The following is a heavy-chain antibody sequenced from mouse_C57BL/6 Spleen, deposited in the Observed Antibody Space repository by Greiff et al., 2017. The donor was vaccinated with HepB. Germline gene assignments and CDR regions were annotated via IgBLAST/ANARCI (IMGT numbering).Heavy chain of an antibody. CDR1: GYTFTSYW. CDR2: INPSNGGT. CDR3: ARYSSHYYAMDY. Sequence: VQLQQPGTELVKPGASVKLSCKASGYTFTSYWMHWVKQRPGQGLEWIGNINPSNGGTNYNEKFKSKATLTVDKSSSTAYMQRSSLTSEDSAVYYCARYSSHYYAMDYWGQGTSVTVSS. J-gene: IGHJ4*01. V-gene: IGHV1-53*01.